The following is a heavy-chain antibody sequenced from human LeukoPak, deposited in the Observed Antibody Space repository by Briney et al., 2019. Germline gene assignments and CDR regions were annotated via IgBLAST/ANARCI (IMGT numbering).Heavy chain of an antibody. D-gene: IGHD3-3*01. CDR3: ARARDNYDFWSAKTPGAFDI. CDR1: GLNFYIAW. CDR2: IKQDGSEK. Sequence: PGGSLRLSCAASGLNFYIAWMSWVRQAPGKGLEWVANIKQDGSEKYYVDSVKGRFTISRDNAKNSLYLQMNSLRAEDTAVYYCARARDNYDFWSAKTPGAFDIWGQGTVVTVSS. J-gene: IGHJ3*02. V-gene: IGHV3-7*01.